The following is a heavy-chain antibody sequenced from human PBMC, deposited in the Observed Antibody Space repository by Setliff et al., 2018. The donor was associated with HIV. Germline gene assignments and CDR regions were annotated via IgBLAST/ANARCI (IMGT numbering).Heavy chain of an antibody. J-gene: IGHJ6*03. CDR1: GYTFTSYD. CDR3: ARGQYYNFWSGFTTVYYYMDV. Sequence: GASVKVSCKASGYTFTSYDINWVRQATGQGLEWMGWMNPNSGNTGCAQKFQGRVTMTRNTSISTAYMELSSLRSEDTAVYYCARGQYYNFWSGFTTVYYYMDVWGKGTTVTVSS. CDR2: MNPNSGNT. D-gene: IGHD3-3*01. V-gene: IGHV1-8*01.